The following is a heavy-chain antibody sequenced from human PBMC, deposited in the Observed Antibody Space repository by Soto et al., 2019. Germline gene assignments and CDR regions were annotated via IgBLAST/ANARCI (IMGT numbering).Heavy chain of an antibody. D-gene: IGHD3-16*02. Sequence: LRLSCAASGFTFDDYAMHWVRQAPGKGLEWVSGISFNSGSIVYADSVKGRFTISRGNAKNSLYLQMNSLRAEDTAMYYCARDRYTLFNHLAVWGKGTTVTVSS. CDR2: ISFNSGSI. J-gene: IGHJ6*04. V-gene: IGHV3-9*01. CDR3: ARDRYTLFNHLAV. CDR1: GFTFDDYA.